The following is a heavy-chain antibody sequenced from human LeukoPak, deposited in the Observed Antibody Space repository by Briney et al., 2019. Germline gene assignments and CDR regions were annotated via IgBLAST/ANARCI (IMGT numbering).Heavy chain of an antibody. Sequence: ASVKVSCKASGYTFITYGISWVRQAPGQGLEWMGWISAYNGNTNYAQKLQGRVTMTTDTSTSTAYMELKSLRSDDTAVYYCARLSSIAARPIFDYWGQGALVTVSS. V-gene: IGHV1-18*01. CDR1: GYTFITYG. CDR3: ARLSSIAARPIFDY. CDR2: ISAYNGNT. D-gene: IGHD6-6*01. J-gene: IGHJ4*02.